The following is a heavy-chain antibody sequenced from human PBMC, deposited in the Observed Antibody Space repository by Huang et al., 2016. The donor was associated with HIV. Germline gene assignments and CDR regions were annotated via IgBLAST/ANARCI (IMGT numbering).Heavy chain of an antibody. CDR1: GGSIRSDNYY. CDR2: IYYSGCT. J-gene: IGHJ4*02. V-gene: IGHV4-39*01. D-gene: IGHD3-10*01. Sequence: QLQLQESGPGLVKPSETLSLTCTVSGGSIRSDNYYWGWIRQPPGKGLEWIGSIYYSGCTYYTPSINGRVTITVDTSKNQFSLKMRSVTAADTAVYYCARLPGSITMIRGVITDPYWGQGTLVTVSS. CDR3: ARLPGSITMIRGVITDPY.